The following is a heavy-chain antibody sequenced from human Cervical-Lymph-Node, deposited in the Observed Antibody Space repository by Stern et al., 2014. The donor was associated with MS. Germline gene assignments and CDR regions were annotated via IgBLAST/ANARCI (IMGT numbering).Heavy chain of an antibody. Sequence: EVQLVESGGGLVQPGRSLRLSCAASGFKFDDYAMHWVRQVPGKGLEWVSGISWNSGSIGYADSVKGRFTTSRDNANNSLYLQMHSLRPEDSALYYCAKVGRSGWYPDYWGQGTLVTVSS. D-gene: IGHD6-19*01. CDR1: GFKFDDYA. J-gene: IGHJ4*02. CDR3: AKVGRSGWYPDY. CDR2: ISWNSGSI. V-gene: IGHV3-9*01.